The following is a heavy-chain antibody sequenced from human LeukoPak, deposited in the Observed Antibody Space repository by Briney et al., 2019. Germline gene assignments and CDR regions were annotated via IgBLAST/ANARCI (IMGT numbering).Heavy chain of an antibody. CDR1: GFTFSSYW. V-gene: IGHV3-74*01. J-gene: IGHJ4*02. CDR3: AKDITPTMAVAGN. Sequence: GALRLSCAASGFTFSSYWMHWVRQAPGKGLVWVSRIYSDGSSTSYADSVKGRFTISRDNAKNTLYLQMNSLRAEDTALYYCAKDITPTMAVAGNWGQGTLVTVSS. CDR2: IYSDGSST. D-gene: IGHD6-19*01.